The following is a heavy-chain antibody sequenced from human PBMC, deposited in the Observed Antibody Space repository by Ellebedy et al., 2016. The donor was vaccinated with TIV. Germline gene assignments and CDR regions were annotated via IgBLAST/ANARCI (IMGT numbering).Heavy chain of an antibody. CDR2: INPNSGGT. CDR3: ARVSVSRRGWFDP. D-gene: IGHD3-10*01. Sequence: ASVKVSXKASGYTFTGYYMHWVRQAPGQGLEWMGWINPNSGGTNYAQKFQGWVTMTRDTSISTAYMELSRLRSDDTAVYYCARVSVSRRGWFDPWGQGTLVTVSS. J-gene: IGHJ5*02. CDR1: GYTFTGYY. V-gene: IGHV1-2*04.